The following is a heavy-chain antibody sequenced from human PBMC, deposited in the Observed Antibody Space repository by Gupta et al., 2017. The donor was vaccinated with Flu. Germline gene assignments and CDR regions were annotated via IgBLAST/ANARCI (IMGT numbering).Heavy chain of an antibody. J-gene: IGHJ4*02. CDR2: VDPEDGET. CDR3: ARGYSYDLSI. CDR1: TDYY. D-gene: IGHD5-18*01. V-gene: IGHV1-69-2*01. Sequence: TDYYMHWVQQAPGKGLEWMGLVDPEDGETIYVEKFQGRVTITADTSTDTAYMELSSLRSEDTAVYYCARGYSYDLSIWGQGTLVTVSS.